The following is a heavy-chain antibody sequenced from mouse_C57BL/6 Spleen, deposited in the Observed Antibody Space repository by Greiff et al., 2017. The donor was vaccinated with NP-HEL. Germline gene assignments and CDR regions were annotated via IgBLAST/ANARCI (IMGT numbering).Heavy chain of an antibody. CDR1: GYTFTSYW. CDR3: AREDYGYERAWFAY. D-gene: IGHD2-2*01. V-gene: IGHV1-61*01. Sequence: QVQLQQPGAELVRPGSSVKLSCKASGYTFTSYWMDWVKQRPGQGLEWIGNIYPSDSETHYNQKFKDKATLTVDKSSSTAYMQLSSLTSEDSAVYYCAREDYGYERAWFAYWGQGTLVTVSA. CDR2: IYPSDSET. J-gene: IGHJ3*01.